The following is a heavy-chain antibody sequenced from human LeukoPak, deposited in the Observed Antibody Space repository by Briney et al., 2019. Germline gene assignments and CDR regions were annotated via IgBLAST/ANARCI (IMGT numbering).Heavy chain of an antibody. CDR2: ISSSGSTI. D-gene: IGHD2-2*01. Sequence: GGSLRLSCAASGFTFTSYSMNWVRQAPGKGLEWVSYISSSGSTIYYADSVKGRFTISRDNAKNSLYLQMNTLRAEDTAVYYCASLFIYHLPSHRRDYWGQGTLVTVSS. CDR1: GFTFTSYS. V-gene: IGHV3-48*01. J-gene: IGHJ4*02. CDR3: ASLFIYHLPSHRRDY.